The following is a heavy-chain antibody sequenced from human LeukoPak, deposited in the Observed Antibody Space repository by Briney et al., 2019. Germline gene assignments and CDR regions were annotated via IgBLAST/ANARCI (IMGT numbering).Heavy chain of an antibody. CDR1: GFTFSSYG. Sequence: QSGGSLRLSCAASGFTFSSYGMHWVRQAPGKGLEWVAVISYDGSNKYYADSVKGRFTISRDNSKNTLYLQMNSLRAEDTAVYYCAKDTGCSGGSCYSWVWYYYGMDVWGQGTTVTVSS. J-gene: IGHJ6*02. CDR3: AKDTGCSGGSCYSWVWYYYGMDV. V-gene: IGHV3-30*18. D-gene: IGHD2-15*01. CDR2: ISYDGSNK.